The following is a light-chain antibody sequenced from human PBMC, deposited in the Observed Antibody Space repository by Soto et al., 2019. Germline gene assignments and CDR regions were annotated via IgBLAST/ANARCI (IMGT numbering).Light chain of an antibody. CDR1: SSDVGGYNY. CDR2: EVN. Sequence: QSVLTQPASVSGSPGQSITISCTGTSSDVGGYNYVSWCQQHPGKAPKLMIYEVNNRPSGVSNRFSGSKSGNTASLTISGLQAEDEADYYCTPYTSSNTHVFGTGTKVTVL. CDR3: TPYTSSNTHV. V-gene: IGLV2-14*01. J-gene: IGLJ1*01.